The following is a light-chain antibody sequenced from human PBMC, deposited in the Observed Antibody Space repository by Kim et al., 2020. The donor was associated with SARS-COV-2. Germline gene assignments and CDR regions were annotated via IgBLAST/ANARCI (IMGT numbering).Light chain of an antibody. Sequence: PGANATLSYRANQTVYKGYLAWSQQRPGQTPRLLLYQTSNRAAGIPDRFSGSGSGTDFTLTISRLEPEDFAVYCCQQYGSLPPYTFGQGTKLEI. J-gene: IGKJ2*01. CDR3: QQYGSLPPYT. CDR1: QTVYKGY. CDR2: QTS. V-gene: IGKV3-20*01.